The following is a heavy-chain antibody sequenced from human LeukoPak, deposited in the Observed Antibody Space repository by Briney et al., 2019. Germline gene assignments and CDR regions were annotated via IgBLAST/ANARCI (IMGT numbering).Heavy chain of an antibody. D-gene: IGHD1-20*01. V-gene: IGHV4-59*01. CDR2: IHSSGST. J-gene: IGHJ4*02. CDR3: ARDDGSSMTDNINWYVD. CDR1: GCSISSSY. Sequence: SETLSLTCTVSGCSISSSYWNWIRQPPGKGLEWIGYIHSSGSTSYNPSLKSRVTISLDTSKNQFSLKLSSVTAADTAVYYCARDDGSSMTDNINWYVDRGQGTLVTVSS.